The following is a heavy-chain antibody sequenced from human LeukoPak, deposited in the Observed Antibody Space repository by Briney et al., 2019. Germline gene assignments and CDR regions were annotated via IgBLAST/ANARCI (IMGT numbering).Heavy chain of an antibody. CDR1: KFTFSTYG. D-gene: IGHD1-1*01. Sequence: GGSLRLSCADSKFTFSTYGMHWVGQAPGKGLVWVSRINSDGSTTNYADSVKGRFTISRDNAKNTLYLQMNSLRADDTAVYFCARESWTTWGQGTLVTVSS. CDR2: INSDGSTT. CDR3: ARESWTT. V-gene: IGHV3-74*01. J-gene: IGHJ4*02.